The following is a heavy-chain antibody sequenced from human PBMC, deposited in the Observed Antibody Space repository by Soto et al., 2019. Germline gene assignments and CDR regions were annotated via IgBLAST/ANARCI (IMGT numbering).Heavy chain of an antibody. J-gene: IGHJ5*02. CDR2: IYYSGNT. D-gene: IGHD2-2*01. V-gene: IGHV4-30-4*01. CDR1: GGSISSGYYY. CDR3: ARARRAKYCSSTSCQPSWFDP. Sequence: PSETLSLTCSVSGGSISSGYYYWSWIRQPPGKGLEWIGNIYYSGNTYYNPSLKSRLIISINTSKNQFSLKLSSVTAADTAVYYYARARRAKYCSSTSCQPSWFDPWGQGTLVTVSS.